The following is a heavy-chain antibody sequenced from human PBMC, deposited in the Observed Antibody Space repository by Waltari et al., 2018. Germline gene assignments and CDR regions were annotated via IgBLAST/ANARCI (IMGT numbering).Heavy chain of an antibody. D-gene: IGHD3-10*01. CDR1: GFNFMRYW. J-gene: IGHJ4*02. CDR2: IKFDGSII. Sequence: EVQLVESGGGLVQPGGSLRLAFVGSGFNFMRYWSHWVRQAPGKGLEWVSRIKFDGSIINYADSVKGRFTISRDNAKNTLYLQMNNVRAEDTAVYYCERAGSYRFDYWGQGTLVTVSS. CDR3: ERAGSYRFDY. V-gene: IGHV3-74*01.